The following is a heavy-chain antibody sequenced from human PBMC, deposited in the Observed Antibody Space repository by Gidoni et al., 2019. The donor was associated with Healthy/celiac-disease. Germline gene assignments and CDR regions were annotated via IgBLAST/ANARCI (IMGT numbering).Heavy chain of an antibody. Sequence: QVQLQESGPGLVKPSETLSLTCTVSGGSISSYYWSWIRQPPGKGLEWIGYIYYSGSTNYNPSLKCRVTISVDTSKNQFSLKLSSVTAADTAVYYCARDRGGAVDYWGQGTLVTVSS. V-gene: IGHV4-59*01. CDR3: ARDRGGAVDY. CDR2: IYYSGST. J-gene: IGHJ4*02. CDR1: GGSISSYY.